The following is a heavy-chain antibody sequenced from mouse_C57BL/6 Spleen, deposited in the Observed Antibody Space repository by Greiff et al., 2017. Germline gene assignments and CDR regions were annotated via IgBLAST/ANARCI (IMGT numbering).Heavy chain of an antibody. CDR2: IDPSDSYT. J-gene: IGHJ2*01. CDR1: GYTFTSYW. D-gene: IGHD2-1*01. V-gene: IGHV1-59*01. CDR3: ARGAIYYGNYYFDY. Sequence: QVQLQQPGAELVRPGTSVKLSCKASGYTFTSYWMHWVKQRPGQGLEWIGVIDPSDSYTNYNQKFKGKATLTVDTSSSTAYMQRSSLTSEDSAVYYCARGAIYYGNYYFDYWGQGTTLTVSS.